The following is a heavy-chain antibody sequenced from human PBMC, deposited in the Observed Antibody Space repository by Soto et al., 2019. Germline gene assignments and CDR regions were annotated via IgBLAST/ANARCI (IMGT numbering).Heavy chain of an antibody. D-gene: IGHD6-13*01. CDR1: CGSISSFY. J-gene: IGHJ4*02. V-gene: IGHV4-4*07. CDR2: IYSGGRN. CDR3: ARGSSRWDY. Sequence: SETLSLTCTVSCGSISSFYWSCIRQPSGKGLEWIGRIYSGGRNNYTPSLKSRVTMSVDTYKNQFSLRLSSVTAADTAMYYCARGSSRWDYWGQGTLVTISS.